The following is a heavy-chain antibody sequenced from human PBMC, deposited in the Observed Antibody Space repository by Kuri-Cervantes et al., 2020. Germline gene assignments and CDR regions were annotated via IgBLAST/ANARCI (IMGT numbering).Heavy chain of an antibody. J-gene: IGHJ6*02. D-gene: IGHD3-10*01. CDR3: ARGGYGSGSYYYYGMDV. CDR1: GGSISSYY. Sequence: GSPRLSCTVSGGSISSYYWSWIRQPPGKGLEWIGYIYYSGSTNYNPSLKSRVTISVDTSKNQFSLKLSSVTAADTAVYYCARGGYGSGSYYYYGMDVWGQGTTVTVSS. CDR2: IYYSGST. V-gene: IGHV4-59*13.